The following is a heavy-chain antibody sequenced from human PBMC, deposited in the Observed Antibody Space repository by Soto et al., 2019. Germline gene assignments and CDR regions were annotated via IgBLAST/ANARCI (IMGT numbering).Heavy chain of an antibody. CDR1: GGIFTNNA. Sequence: QVQVVQSGAEVKKPVSSVKVSCKVSGGIFTNNAISWVRQAPGQGVEWLGGVIPLFDTDYYAQIFRGRLRISADGAKTTAYLELRGLTAADTAVYFCATGGHNDGYNVYHGMDVWGQGTTVTVS. CDR2: VIPLFDTD. CDR3: ATGGHNDGYNVYHGMDV. D-gene: IGHD5-18*01. V-gene: IGHV1-69*01. J-gene: IGHJ6*02.